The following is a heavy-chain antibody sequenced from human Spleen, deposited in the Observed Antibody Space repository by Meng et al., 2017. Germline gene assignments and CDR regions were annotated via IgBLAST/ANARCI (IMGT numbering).Heavy chain of an antibody. CDR1: GFTLSRYD. Sequence: GESLKISCAASGFTLSRYDMHWVRQGTGKPMDWVSSFGTAGDTYCLGPVKGRFTISGDNSKNTVFLQINSLRVEDTAVYYCARSPIDKYDLSALPLDYWGQGTLVTVSS. V-gene: IGHV3-13*01. CDR2: FGTAGDT. D-gene: IGHD3-16*01. CDR3: ARSPIDKYDLSALPLDY. J-gene: IGHJ4*02.